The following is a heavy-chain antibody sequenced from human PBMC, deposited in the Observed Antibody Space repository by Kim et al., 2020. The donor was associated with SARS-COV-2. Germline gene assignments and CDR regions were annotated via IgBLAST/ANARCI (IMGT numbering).Heavy chain of an antibody. J-gene: IGHJ3*02. Sequence: GGSLRLSCAASGVMFSDSAIHLCRHAAWKGLEWVGRIISKANSYATTDAASVKGRFTIAREDSKNTAYLQMNSLKTEDTAMYYCTRVPSYSSSWWDALDMWGQGTIVIVSS. D-gene: IGHD6-13*01. CDR3: TRVPSYSSSWWDALDM. CDR2: IISKANSYAT. V-gene: IGHV3-73*01. CDR1: GVMFSDSA.